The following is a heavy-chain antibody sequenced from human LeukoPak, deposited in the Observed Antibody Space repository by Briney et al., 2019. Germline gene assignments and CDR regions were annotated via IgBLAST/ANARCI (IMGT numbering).Heavy chain of an antibody. J-gene: IGHJ4*02. D-gene: IGHD5-18*01. CDR3: AKYGTAMVTGKPYYFDY. CDR2: ISGSSGST. Sequence: TGGSLRLSCAASGFTFSSYAMSWVRQAPGKGLEWVSAISGSSGSTYYADSVKGRFTTSRDNSKNTLYLQMNSLRAEDTAVYYCAKYGTAMVTGKPYYFDYWGQGTLVTVSS. V-gene: IGHV3-23*01. CDR1: GFTFSSYA.